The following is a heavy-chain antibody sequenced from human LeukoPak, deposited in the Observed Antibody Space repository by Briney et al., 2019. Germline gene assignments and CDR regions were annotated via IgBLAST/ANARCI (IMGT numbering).Heavy chain of an antibody. V-gene: IGHV3-48*03. CDR3: ARDIVNGPFVISLES. D-gene: IGHD2-21*01. CDR1: GFTFRSYE. Sequence: GGSLRLSCAASGFTFRSYEINWVRQAPGKGLEWVSFISDRATALYYADSVRGRFTMSRDNAKNSLDLQMNSLRAEDTAVYYCARDIVNGPFVISLESWGQGALVTVSS. CDR2: ISDRATAL. J-gene: IGHJ4*02.